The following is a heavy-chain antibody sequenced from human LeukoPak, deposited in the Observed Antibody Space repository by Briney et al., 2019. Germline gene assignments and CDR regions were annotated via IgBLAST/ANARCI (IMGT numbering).Heavy chain of an antibody. CDR2: ISSSSTYI. CDR1: GFTFSSYS. V-gene: IGHV3-21*06. D-gene: IGHD3-9*01. J-gene: IGHJ4*02. CDR3: ARDPQGYPHTPTVLPYFNY. Sequence: GGSLRLSCAASGFTFSSYSMSWVRQAPGKGLEWVSSISSSSTYIYYADSVNGRFTISRDNAKNSLYLQMNSQRAEDTAVYYCARDPQGYPHTPTVLPYFNYWGQGTLVTVSS.